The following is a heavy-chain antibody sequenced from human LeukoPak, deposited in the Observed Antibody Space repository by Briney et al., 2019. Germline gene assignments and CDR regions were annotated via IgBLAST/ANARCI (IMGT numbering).Heavy chain of an antibody. D-gene: IGHD1-7*01. CDR2: IYYSGST. Sequence: SETLSLTCTVSGGSISSYYWSWIRQPPGKGLEWIGYIYYSGSTNYNPSLKSRVTISVDTSKNQFSLKLSSVTAADTAVYYCARVGPYNWNYRLSNWFDPWGQGTLVTVSS. J-gene: IGHJ5*02. CDR3: ARVGPYNWNYRLSNWFDP. CDR1: GGSISSYY. V-gene: IGHV4-59*12.